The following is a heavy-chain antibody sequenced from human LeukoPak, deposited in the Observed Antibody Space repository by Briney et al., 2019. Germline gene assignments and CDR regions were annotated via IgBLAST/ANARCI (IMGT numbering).Heavy chain of an antibody. CDR2: INPNSGGT. CDR1: GYTFTGYY. Sequence: ASVKVSCKASGYTFTGYYMHWVRQAPGQGLEWMGWINPNSGGTNYAQKFQGRVTMTRDTSISTAYMELSRLRSDDTAVYYCARSDYGMIVANPFDYWGQGTLVTVSS. V-gene: IGHV1-2*02. CDR3: ARSDYGMIVANPFDY. D-gene: IGHD3-22*01. J-gene: IGHJ4*02.